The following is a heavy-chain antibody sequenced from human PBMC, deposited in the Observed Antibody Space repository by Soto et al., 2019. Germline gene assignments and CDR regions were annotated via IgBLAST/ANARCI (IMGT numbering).Heavy chain of an antibody. Sequence: GGSLRLSCAASGFTFSSYAMHWVRQAPGKGLEWVAVISYDGSNKYYADSVKGRFTISRDNSKNTLYLQMNSLRAEDTAVYYCARDYCTNGVCYTYYYYYGMDVWGQGTTVTVSS. V-gene: IGHV3-30-3*01. J-gene: IGHJ6*02. CDR3: ARDYCTNGVCYTYYYYYGMDV. D-gene: IGHD2-8*01. CDR1: GFTFSSYA. CDR2: ISYDGSNK.